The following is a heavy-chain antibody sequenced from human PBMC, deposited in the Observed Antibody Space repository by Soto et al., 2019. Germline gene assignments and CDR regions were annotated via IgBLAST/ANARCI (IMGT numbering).Heavy chain of an antibody. CDR2: IWNDGNKK. D-gene: IGHD1-26*01. CDR3: ARDTSIVSSITSPYR. J-gene: IGHJ4*02. CDR1: GFTFSTHG. V-gene: IGHV3-33*01. Sequence: PGGSLRLSCAAFGFTFSTHGMHWVRQAPGKGLEWVALIWNDGNKKDYADSVKGRFTISRDNSKNIVYLRMDSLRVEDTAVYFCARDTSIVSSITSPYRWGRGDLCAVAS.